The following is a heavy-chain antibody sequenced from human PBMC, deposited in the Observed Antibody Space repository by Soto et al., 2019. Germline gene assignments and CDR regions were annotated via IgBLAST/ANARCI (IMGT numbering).Heavy chain of an antibody. V-gene: IGHV3-23*01. D-gene: IGHD5-12*01. CDR2: MSGSGDST. J-gene: IGHJ4*02. CDR3: AKGYYSGYDLAYFDY. CDR1: GLTLSSYA. Sequence: GASLRLSCAASGLTLSSYAMSWVRRVAGKGLEMVSGMSGSGDSTYYADSVRGRFTISRDNSKNTLYLQMNSLRAEDTAIYYCAKGYYSGYDLAYFDYWGQGALVTAPQ.